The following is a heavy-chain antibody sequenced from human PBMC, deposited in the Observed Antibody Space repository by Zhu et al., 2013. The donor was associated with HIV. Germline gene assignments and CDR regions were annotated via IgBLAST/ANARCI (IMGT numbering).Heavy chain of an antibody. D-gene: IGHD2-2*01. CDR2: IIPIFGTA. Sequence: QVQLVQSGAEVKKPGSSVKVSCKASGGTFSSYAISWVRQAPGQGLEWMGGIIPIFGTANYAQKFQGRVTITADESTSTAYMELSSLRSEDTAVYYCASSRYCSSTSCYAYYYYYGMDVWGQGP. J-gene: IGHJ6*02. CDR1: GGTFSSYA. V-gene: IGHV1-69*01. CDR3: ASSRYCSSTSCYAYYYYYGMDV.